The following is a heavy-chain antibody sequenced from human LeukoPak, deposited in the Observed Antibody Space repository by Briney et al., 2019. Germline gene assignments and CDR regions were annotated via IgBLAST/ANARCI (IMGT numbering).Heavy chain of an antibody. CDR2: IFPGDSDT. CDR3: ARHFPAASYYMDV. CDR1: GYSFTSYW. Sequence: GESLKISCKGSGYSFTSYWIGWVGQMAGKGLEWMGSIFPGDSDTRYSPSFQGQVTISAHKSTSTAYLQWSSLKASDTAMYYCARHFPAASYYMDVWGKGTTVTVPS. V-gene: IGHV5-51*01. D-gene: IGHD6-13*01. J-gene: IGHJ6*03.